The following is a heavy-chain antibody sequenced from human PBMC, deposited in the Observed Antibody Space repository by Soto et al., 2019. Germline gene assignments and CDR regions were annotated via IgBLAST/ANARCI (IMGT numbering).Heavy chain of an antibody. CDR1: GYSFTNYW. Sequence: GESLKISCKGSGYSFTNYWIGWVRQMPGKGLEWMGIIYPGDSDTRYSPSFQGQVTISADDSITTAYLQWSSLKASDTAIYYCARAMSGTIDPHHSDYWGQGTLVTVSS. CDR3: ARAMSGTIDPHHSDY. CDR2: IYPGDSDT. V-gene: IGHV5-51*01. J-gene: IGHJ4*02. D-gene: IGHD1-7*01.